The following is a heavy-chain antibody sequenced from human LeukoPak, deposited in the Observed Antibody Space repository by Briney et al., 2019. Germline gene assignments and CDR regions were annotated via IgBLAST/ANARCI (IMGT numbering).Heavy chain of an antibody. CDR2: INSDGSST. Sequence: PGGSLRLSCTASGFTFSSYWMHWVRQAPGKGLVWVSRINSDGSSTSYADSVKGRFTISRDNAKNTLYLQMNSLRAEDTAVYYCARDLALYSPYPRFDPWGQGTLVTVSS. D-gene: IGHD5-18*01. V-gene: IGHV3-74*01. CDR3: ARDLALYSPYPRFDP. CDR1: GFTFSSYW. J-gene: IGHJ5*02.